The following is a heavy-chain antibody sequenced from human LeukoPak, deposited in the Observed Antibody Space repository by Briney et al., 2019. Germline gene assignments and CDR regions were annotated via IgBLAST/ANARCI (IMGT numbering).Heavy chain of an antibody. D-gene: IGHD5-12*01. CDR2: TYYSGNT. Sequence: SETLSLTCTVSGGSISSYYWTWIRQPPGKGLEWIGYTYYSGNTSYNPSLKSRVTISVDTSKNQFSLKLSSVTAADTAVYYCARTPRGYSGYLSFYYYMDVWGKGTTVTVSS. J-gene: IGHJ6*03. CDR3: ARTPRGYSGYLSFYYYMDV. V-gene: IGHV4-59*08. CDR1: GGSISSYY.